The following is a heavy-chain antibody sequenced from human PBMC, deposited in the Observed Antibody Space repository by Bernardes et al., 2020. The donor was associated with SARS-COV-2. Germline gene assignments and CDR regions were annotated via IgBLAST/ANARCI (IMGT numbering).Heavy chain of an antibody. CDR3: AKDSIVGGTKFDY. J-gene: IGHJ4*02. Sequence: ASVKVSCKASGSGFTAYYIHWVRQAPGQGLEWMGWINPNTGGTNFAQKFQDRVTMTRDTSINTAYMELSSLRSDDTAVYYCAKDSIVGGTKFDYWGQGTLVTVSS. V-gene: IGHV1-2*02. D-gene: IGHD1-26*01. CDR1: GSGFTAYY. CDR2: INPNTGGT.